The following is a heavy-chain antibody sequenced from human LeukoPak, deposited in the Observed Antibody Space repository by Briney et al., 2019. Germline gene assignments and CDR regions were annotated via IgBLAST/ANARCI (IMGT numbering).Heavy chain of an antibody. V-gene: IGHV3-33*01. J-gene: IGHJ4*02. Sequence: GGSLRLSCAASGFTFSTYGMHWARQAPGKGLEWVAVIWYDGSNKNYADSVKGRFTISRDNSKNTLYLRMNSLRAEDTAVYYCARVPWDGDYAPDYWGQGTLVSVSS. D-gene: IGHD4-17*01. CDR2: IWYDGSNK. CDR3: ARVPWDGDYAPDY. CDR1: GFTFSTYG.